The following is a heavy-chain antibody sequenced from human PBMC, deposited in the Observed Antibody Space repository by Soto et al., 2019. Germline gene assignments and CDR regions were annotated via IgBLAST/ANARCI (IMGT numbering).Heavy chain of an antibody. D-gene: IGHD6-13*01. Sequence: EVHLLESGGGLVHPGGSLRLSCGASGFTFSSCVMTWVRQAPGKGLEWVSCITDSGTGTYYADSVKGRFTISRDNSKNTMYLQMNNLRAEDTGVYYCAKGLIYGRWYAEDWGQGTLVTVSS. J-gene: IGHJ4*02. V-gene: IGHV3-23*01. CDR2: ITDSGTGT. CDR3: AKGLIYGRWYAED. CDR1: GFTFSSCV.